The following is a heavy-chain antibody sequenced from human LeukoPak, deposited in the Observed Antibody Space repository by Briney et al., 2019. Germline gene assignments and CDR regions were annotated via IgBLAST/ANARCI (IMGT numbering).Heavy chain of an antibody. CDR1: GGSISSGGYY. Sequence: SETLSLTCTVSGGSISSGGYYWSWIRQHPGKGLEWIGYIYYSGSTHYNPSLRSRVTISVDTSKNQFSLKLSSVTAADTAVYYCARDMTDWWFDPWGQGTLVTVSS. V-gene: IGHV4-31*03. J-gene: IGHJ5*02. D-gene: IGHD3-9*01. CDR3: ARDMTDWWFDP. CDR2: IYYSGST.